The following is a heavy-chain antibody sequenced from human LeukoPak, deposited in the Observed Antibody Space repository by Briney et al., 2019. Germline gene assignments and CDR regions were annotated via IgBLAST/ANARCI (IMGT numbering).Heavy chain of an antibody. D-gene: IGHD3-22*01. CDR3: ARFPDYYDSSGQLDY. CDR2: IKQDGSEK. V-gene: IGHV3-7*01. J-gene: IGHJ4*02. Sequence: PGGSLRLSCAASGFTFSRYWMSWVRQAPGKGLEWVANIKQDGSEKYYVDSVKGRFTISRDNAKNSLYLQMNRLRAEDTAVYYCARFPDYYDSSGQLDYWGQGTLVTVSS. CDR1: GFTFSRYW.